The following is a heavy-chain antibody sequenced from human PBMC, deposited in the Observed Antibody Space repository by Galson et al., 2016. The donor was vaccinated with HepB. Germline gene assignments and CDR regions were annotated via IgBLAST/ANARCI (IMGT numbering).Heavy chain of an antibody. J-gene: IGHJ4*02. CDR3: ASMGGGSGSWYKD. D-gene: IGHD6-13*01. CDR1: GFTFSSYP. CDR2: ISGSGDTT. V-gene: IGHV3-23*01. Sequence: SLRLSCAASGFTFSSYPLRWVRQAPGKGLEWVSRISGSGDTTNYTDPVRGRVTISRDNSKSKLFLQLSSLRAGDTAVYYCASMGGGSGSWYKDWGQGNLVIVSS.